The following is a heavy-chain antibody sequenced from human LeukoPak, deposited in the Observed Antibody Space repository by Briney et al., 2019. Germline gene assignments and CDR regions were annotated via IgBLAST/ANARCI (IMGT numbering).Heavy chain of an antibody. CDR2: ISGDGGST. Sequence: TGGSLRLSCAASGFTFDDYAMHWVRHAPGKGLEWVSLISGDGGSTYYADSVEGRFTISRDNSKNSLYLQMNSLRTEDTALYYCAKCHYDGSGSYYNLLQYYYYYYGMDVWGQGTTVTVSS. D-gene: IGHD3-10*01. J-gene: IGHJ6*02. CDR3: AKCHYDGSGSYYNLLQYYYYYYGMDV. CDR1: GFTFDDYA. V-gene: IGHV3-43*02.